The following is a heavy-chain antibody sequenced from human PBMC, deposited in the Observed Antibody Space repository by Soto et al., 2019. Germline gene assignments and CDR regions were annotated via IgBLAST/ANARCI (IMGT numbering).Heavy chain of an antibody. J-gene: IGHJ4*02. CDR2: ISSTTNYI. CDR3: SRESEDLTSNFDY. Sequence: GGSLRLSCAASGFTFTRYSMNWVRQAPGKGLEWVSSISSTTNYIYYGDSMKGRFTISRDNAKNSLYLEMNSLRAEDTAVYYCSRESEDLTSNFDYWGQGTLVTVSS. V-gene: IGHV3-21*06. CDR1: GFTFTRYS.